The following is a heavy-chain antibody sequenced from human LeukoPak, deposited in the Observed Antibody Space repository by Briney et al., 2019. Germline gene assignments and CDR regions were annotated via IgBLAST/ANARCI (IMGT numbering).Heavy chain of an antibody. CDR3: AMGGYYRVYFDY. V-gene: IGHV1-69*13. CDR2: VIPIFGTA. D-gene: IGHD3-10*01. J-gene: IGHJ4*02. CDR1: GGTFSSYA. Sequence: SVKVSCKASGGTFSSYAISRVRQAPGQGLEWMGGVIPIFGTANYAQKFQGRVTITADESTSTAYMELSSLRSEDTAVYYCAMGGYYRVYFDYWGQGTLVTVSS.